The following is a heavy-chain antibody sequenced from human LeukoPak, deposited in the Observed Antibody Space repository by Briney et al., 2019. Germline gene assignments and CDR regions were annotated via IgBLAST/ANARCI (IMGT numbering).Heavy chain of an antibody. D-gene: IGHD3-10*01. J-gene: IGHJ4*02. CDR1: GGSISSYY. V-gene: IGHV4-59*01. Sequence: TSSETLSLTCTVSGGSISSYYWSWIRQPPGKGLEWIGYIYYSGSTNYNPSLKSRVTISVDTSKNQFSLKLSSVTAADTAVYYCARVPYGSGSYYDYWGQGTLVTVSS. CDR2: IYYSGST. CDR3: ARVPYGSGSYYDY.